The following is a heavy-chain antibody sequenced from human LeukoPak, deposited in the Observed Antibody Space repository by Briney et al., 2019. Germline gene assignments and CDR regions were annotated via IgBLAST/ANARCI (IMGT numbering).Heavy chain of an antibody. D-gene: IGHD3-16*01. CDR2: IIPIFGTA. CDR1: GGTFSSYA. CDR3: AREYGGAGGAMRY. V-gene: IGHV1-69*01. Sequence: GASVKVSCKASGGTFSSYAISWVRQAPGQGLVWMGGIIPIFGTANYAQKFQGRVTITADESTSTAYMELSSLRSEDTAVYYCAREYGGAGGAMRYWGQGTLVTVSS. J-gene: IGHJ4*02.